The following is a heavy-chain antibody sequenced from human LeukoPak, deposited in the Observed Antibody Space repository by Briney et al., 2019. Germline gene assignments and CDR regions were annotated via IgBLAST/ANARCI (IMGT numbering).Heavy chain of an antibody. V-gene: IGHV3-9*03. J-gene: IGHJ3*02. CDR1: GFTFDDYA. CDR3: AKEGDAFDI. CDR2: ISWNSGSI. D-gene: IGHD3-16*01. Sequence: GGSLRLSCAASGFTFDDYAMHWVRQAPGKGLEWVSGISWNSGSIGYADSVKGRFTISRDNAKNSLYLQMNSLRAEDMALYYCAKEGDAFDIWGQGTMVTVSS.